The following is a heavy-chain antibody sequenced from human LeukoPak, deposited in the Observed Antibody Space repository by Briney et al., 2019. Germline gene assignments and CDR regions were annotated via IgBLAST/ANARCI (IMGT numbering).Heavy chain of an antibody. V-gene: IGHV3-7*01. CDR3: ARAPYGTI. CDR2: INQDGSDK. J-gene: IGHJ4*02. CDR1: GLTFSIHW. D-gene: IGHD1-26*01. Sequence: SGGSLRLSCAASGLTFSIHWMNWVRQAPGKGLECVANINQDGSDKYYVDSVKGRFTISRDNAKNSLYLQMNSLRAEDTAVYYCARAPYGTIWGQGTLVTVSS.